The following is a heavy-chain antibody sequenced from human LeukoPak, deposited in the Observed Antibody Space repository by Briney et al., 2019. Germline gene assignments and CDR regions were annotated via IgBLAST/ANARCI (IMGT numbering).Heavy chain of an antibody. J-gene: IGHJ6*03. CDR3: ARGFTYYDFWSGYYKAYMDV. CDR1: GFTFSDYY. D-gene: IGHD3-3*01. Sequence: PGGSLRLSCAASGFTFSDYYMSWIRQAPGKGLEWVSYISSSGSTIYYADSVKGRFTISRDNSKNTLYLQMNSLRAEDTAVYYCARGFTYYDFWSGYYKAYMDVWGKGTTVTVSS. V-gene: IGHV3-11*01. CDR2: ISSSGSTI.